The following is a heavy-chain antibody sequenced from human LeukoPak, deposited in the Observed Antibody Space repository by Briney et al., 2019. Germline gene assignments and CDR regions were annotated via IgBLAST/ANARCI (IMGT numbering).Heavy chain of an antibody. Sequence: GGSLRLSCEASGFTFSNYAMHWVRQAPGKGLEWVAVISDDGSSKYYADSVKGRFTISRDNSKNTLYVPMNSLRAEDTAVYYCARDRRGSGSYSPYGMDVWGKGTTVTVSS. D-gene: IGHD3-10*01. CDR3: ARDRRGSGSYSPYGMDV. J-gene: IGHJ6*04. CDR2: ISDDGSSK. CDR1: GFTFSNYA. V-gene: IGHV3-30*04.